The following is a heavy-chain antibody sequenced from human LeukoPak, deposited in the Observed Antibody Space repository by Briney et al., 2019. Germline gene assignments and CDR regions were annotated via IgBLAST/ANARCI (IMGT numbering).Heavy chain of an antibody. J-gene: IGHJ4*02. Sequence: SVKVSCKASGGTFSSYAISWVRQAPGQGLEWMGGIIPIFGTANYAQKFQGRVTITAVKSTSTAYMELSSLRSEDTAVYYCATGSGSYSFDYWGQGTLVTVSS. D-gene: IGHD3-10*01. V-gene: IGHV1-69*06. CDR2: IIPIFGTA. CDR1: GGTFSSYA. CDR3: ATGSGSYSFDY.